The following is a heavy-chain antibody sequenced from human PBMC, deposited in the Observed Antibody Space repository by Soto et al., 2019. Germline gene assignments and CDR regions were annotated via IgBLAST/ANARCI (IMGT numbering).Heavy chain of an antibody. CDR3: TRGSGDF. Sequence: QAQLQESGPGLVKPSETLSLTCTVSGGSFNGFYWSWIRQPPGKGLEWIGYIYYSGSTTYSGSTNYQPSLKSRTTISIDTSKNQFSLKVTSVTTADAAVYYCTRGSGDFWGQGTLVTVSS. CDR1: GGSFNGFY. J-gene: IGHJ4*02. V-gene: IGHV4-59*01. CDR2: IYYSGSTTYSGST. D-gene: IGHD7-27*01.